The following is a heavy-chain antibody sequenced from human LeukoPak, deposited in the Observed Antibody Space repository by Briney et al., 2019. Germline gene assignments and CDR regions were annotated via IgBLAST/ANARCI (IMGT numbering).Heavy chain of an antibody. CDR2: ISSSSSHI. J-gene: IGHJ4*02. CDR3: AREVTTGHYYSDY. CDR1: GFTFSTYS. Sequence: GGSLRLSCAASGFTFSTYSMNWVRQAPGTGLEWVSSISSSSSHIYYADSVKGRFTISRDNAKNSLYLQMNSLRAEDTAVYYCAREVTTGHYYSDYWGQGTLVTVSS. D-gene: IGHD1-14*01. V-gene: IGHV3-21*01.